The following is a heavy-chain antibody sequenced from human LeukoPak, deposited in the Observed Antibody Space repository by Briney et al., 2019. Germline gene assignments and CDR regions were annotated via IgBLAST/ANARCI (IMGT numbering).Heavy chain of an antibody. V-gene: IGHV3-23*01. D-gene: IGHD3-3*01. CDR3: AKDFWSGYYPKY. J-gene: IGHJ4*02. CDR1: GFTFSSYS. CDR2: SGSGGST. Sequence: GGSLRLSCAASGFTFSSYSMNWVRQAPGKGLEWVSGSGSGGSTHYADSVKGRFTISRDNSKNTLYLQMNSLRAEDTAVYYCAKDFWSGYYPKYWGQGTLVTVSS.